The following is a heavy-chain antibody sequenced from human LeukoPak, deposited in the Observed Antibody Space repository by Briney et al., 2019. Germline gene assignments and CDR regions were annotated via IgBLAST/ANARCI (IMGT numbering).Heavy chain of an antibody. CDR1: GFTVSSNY. Sequence: GGSLRLSCAASGFTVSSNYMSWVRQAPGKGLEWVSVIYSGSSTYYADSVKGRFTISRDNSKSTLYLQMNSLRAEDTAVYYCARGGLGYCSGGSCYSEPHWGQGTLVTVSS. CDR3: ARGGLGYCSGGSCYSEPH. CDR2: IYSGSST. D-gene: IGHD2-15*01. V-gene: IGHV3-66*01. J-gene: IGHJ4*02.